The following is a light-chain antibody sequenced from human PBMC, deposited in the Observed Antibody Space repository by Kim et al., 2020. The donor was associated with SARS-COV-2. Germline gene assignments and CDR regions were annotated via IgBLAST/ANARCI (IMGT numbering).Light chain of an antibody. V-gene: IGLV3-1*01. Sequence: SYELTQPPSVSVSPGQTASITCSGDKLGDKYACWXQQKPXQSPVLVIYQDSKRPSGIPERFSGSNSGNTATLTISGTQAXXEADSYCQAXXSXXVVFGEG. CDR1: KLGDKY. J-gene: IGLJ2*01. CDR3: QAXXSXXVV. CDR2: QDS.